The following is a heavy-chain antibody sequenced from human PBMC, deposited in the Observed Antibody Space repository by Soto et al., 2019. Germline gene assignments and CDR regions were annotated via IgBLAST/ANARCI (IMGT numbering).Heavy chain of an antibody. CDR3: ARGGGGRYSVHWFDP. CDR2: INHSGTT. CDR1: GGSFSGYY. V-gene: IGHV4-34*01. D-gene: IGHD1-26*01. J-gene: IGHJ5*02. Sequence: QVQLQQWGAGLLKPSETLSLTCAVYGGSFSGYYWSWIRQPPGKGLEWIGEINHSGTTNYSPSLKSRVTISVDTSKTQFSLKLSSVTAADTDVYYCARGGGGRYSVHWFDPWGQGTLATVSS.